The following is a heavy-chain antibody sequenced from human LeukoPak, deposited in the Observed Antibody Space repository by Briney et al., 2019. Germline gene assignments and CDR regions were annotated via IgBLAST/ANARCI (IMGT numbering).Heavy chain of an antibody. D-gene: IGHD5-18*01. CDR3: ARSYSLTAMVPFDC. V-gene: IGHV3-11*01. J-gene: IGHJ4*02. CDR2: ISSSGSTI. CDR1: GFTFSDYY. Sequence: GGSLRLPCAASGFTFSDYYMSWIRQAPGKGLEWVSYISSSGSTIYYADSVKGRFTISRDNAKNSLYLQMNSLRAEDTAVYYCARSYSLTAMVPFDCWGQGTLVTVSS.